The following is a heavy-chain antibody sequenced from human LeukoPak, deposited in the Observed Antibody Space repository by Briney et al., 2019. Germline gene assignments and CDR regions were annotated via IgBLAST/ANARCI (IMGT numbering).Heavy chain of an antibody. V-gene: IGHV3-64*01. J-gene: IGHJ4*02. D-gene: IGHD4-23*01. CDR2: ISSSGDST. CDR3: ASSYGSNKNPFEY. Sequence: GGSLRLSCAASGFAFSSYAMHWVRQAPGKGLEYVSAISSSGDSTYYANSVRGRFTISRDNSKNTLYLQMGSLRAEDTAVYYCASSYGSNKNPFEYWGQGTLVTVSS. CDR1: GFAFSSYA.